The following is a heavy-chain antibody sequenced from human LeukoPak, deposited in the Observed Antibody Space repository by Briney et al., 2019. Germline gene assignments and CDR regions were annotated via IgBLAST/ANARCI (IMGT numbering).Heavy chain of an antibody. CDR3: VRTRDGGSSLFIDY. Sequence: SGPALVKPTQTLTLTCIFSGFSLSTSGMCVNWIRQPPGKALEWLARIDWDDAKYYSTSLKTRLTISKDTSKNQVVLTLTNMDPVDTATYFCVRTRDGGSSLFIDYWGRGTLVTVSS. CDR1: GFSLSTSGMC. CDR2: IDWDDAK. J-gene: IGHJ4*02. V-gene: IGHV2-70*11. D-gene: IGHD6-6*01.